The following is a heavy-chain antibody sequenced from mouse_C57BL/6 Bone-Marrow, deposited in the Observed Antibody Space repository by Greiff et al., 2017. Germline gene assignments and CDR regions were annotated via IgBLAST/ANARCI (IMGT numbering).Heavy chain of an antibody. D-gene: IGHD1-1*01. J-gene: IGHJ2*01. CDR1: GYTFTSYW. CDR3: AREGDYGSSYDFDY. CDR2: IDPSDSYT. V-gene: IGHV1-69*01. Sequence: QVQLQQPGAELVMPGASVKLSCKASGYTFTSYWMHWVKQRPGPGLEWIGEIDPSDSYTNYNQKFKGKSTLTVDKSSSTAYMQLSSLTSEDSAVYYCAREGDYGSSYDFDYWGQGTTLTVSS.